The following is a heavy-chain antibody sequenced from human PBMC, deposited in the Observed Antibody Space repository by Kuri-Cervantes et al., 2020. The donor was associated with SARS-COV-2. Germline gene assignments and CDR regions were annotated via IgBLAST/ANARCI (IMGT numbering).Heavy chain of an antibody. J-gene: IGHJ5*01. CDR1: GFTFSNYA. Sequence: GESLKISCAASGFTFSNYAMHWVRQAPGKGLEWLAVISYDGSNADSVKGRVTISRDNSKNTLFLQINSLRAEDTAVYYCARETLVVAAGSSIRGGFDSWGQGTLVTVSS. D-gene: IGHD2-2*01. CDR3: ARETLVVAAGSSIRGGFDS. CDR2: ISYDGSN. V-gene: IGHV3-30*04.